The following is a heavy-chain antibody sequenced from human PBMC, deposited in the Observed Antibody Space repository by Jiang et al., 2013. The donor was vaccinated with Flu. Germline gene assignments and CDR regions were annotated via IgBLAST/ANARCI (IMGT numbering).Heavy chain of an antibody. V-gene: IGHV6-1*01. J-gene: IGHJ5*02. Sequence: KPSQTLSLTCAISGDSVSSNSAAWSWIRQSPSRGLEWLGRIYYRSKWYNDYAVSVKTRITINPDTSKNQFSLQLDSVTPEDTAVYYCARDRTPTWTQFDPWGQGTLVSVSS. CDR1: GDSVSSNSAA. D-gene: IGHD2-15*01. CDR3: ARDRTPTWTQFDP. CDR2: IYYRSKWYN.